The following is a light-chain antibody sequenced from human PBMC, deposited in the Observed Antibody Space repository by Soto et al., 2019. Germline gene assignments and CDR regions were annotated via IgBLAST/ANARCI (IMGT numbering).Light chain of an antibody. CDR3: NSYAGNSWV. J-gene: IGLJ3*02. CDR2: EVF. Sequence: QSVPTQPPSASGSPGQPVSISCTGTSSDVGGYNRVSWYQHHPGKAPKLIIYEVFKRPSGVPDRFSGSKSGNTASLTVSGLQAEDEADYYCNSYAGNSWVFGGGTKLTVL. CDR1: SSDVGGYNR. V-gene: IGLV2-8*01.